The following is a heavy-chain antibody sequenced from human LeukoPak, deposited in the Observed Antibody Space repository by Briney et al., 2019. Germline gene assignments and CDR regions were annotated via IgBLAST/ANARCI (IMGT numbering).Heavy chain of an antibody. Sequence: PSETLSLTCSVSGGSISRYYWSWIRQPPGKGLQWIGYIYYSGSTNYNPSLKSRVTISSDTSKNQFSLELSSVTAADTAVYYCARLKATVSIHAYFDSWGQGTLVTVSS. CDR1: GGSISRYY. V-gene: IGHV4-59*01. J-gene: IGHJ4*02. CDR2: IYYSGST. D-gene: IGHD4-17*01. CDR3: ARLKATVSIHAYFDS.